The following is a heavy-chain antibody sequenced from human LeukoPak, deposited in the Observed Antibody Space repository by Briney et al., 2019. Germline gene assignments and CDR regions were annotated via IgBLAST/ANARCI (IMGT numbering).Heavy chain of an antibody. CDR2: IGYDGSNK. Sequence: GGSLRLSCAASGFTFGSYGMHWVRQAPGKGLERVAGIGYDGSNKYYAQSLKGRVTISRDKSKNTLYLQMNSLRAEDTAVYYCAKVRIAARPGYMDVWGKGTTVTVSS. J-gene: IGHJ6*03. CDR1: GFTFGSYG. D-gene: IGHD6-6*01. V-gene: IGHV3-33*03. CDR3: AKVRIAARPGYMDV.